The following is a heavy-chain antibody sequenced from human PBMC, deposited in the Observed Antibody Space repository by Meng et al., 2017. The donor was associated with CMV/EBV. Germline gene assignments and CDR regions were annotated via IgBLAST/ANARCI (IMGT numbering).Heavy chain of an antibody. CDR3: ARDLGDYDFWSGSLDYGMDV. V-gene: IGHV1-18*01. J-gene: IGHJ6*02. CDR1: GYTFTSYG. Sequence: GGSLRLSCKGSGYTFTSYGISWVRQAPGQGLEWMGWISAYNGNTNYAQKLQGRVTMTTDTSTSTAYMELRSLRSDDTAVYYCARDLGDYDFWSGSLDYGMDVWGQGTTVTVSS. D-gene: IGHD3-3*01. CDR2: ISAYNGNT.